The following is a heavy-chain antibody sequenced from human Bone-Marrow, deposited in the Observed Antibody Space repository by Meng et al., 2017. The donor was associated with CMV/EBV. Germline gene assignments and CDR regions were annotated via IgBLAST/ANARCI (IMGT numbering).Heavy chain of an antibody. CDR2: ISSSGSTI. V-gene: IGHV3-48*03. D-gene: IGHD2-2*01. J-gene: IGHJ6*02. Sequence: GGSLRLSCAASGFTFSSYEMNWVRQAPGKGLEWVSYISSSGSTIYYADSVKGRFTISRDNSKNTLYLQMNSLRAEDTAVFYCARELVIPTNDASRHYGMDVWGQGTTVTVSS. CDR1: GFTFSSYE. CDR3: ARELVIPTNDASRHYGMDV.